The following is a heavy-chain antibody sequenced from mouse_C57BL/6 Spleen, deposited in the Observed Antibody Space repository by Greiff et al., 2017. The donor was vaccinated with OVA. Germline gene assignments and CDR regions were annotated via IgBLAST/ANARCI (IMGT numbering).Heavy chain of an antibody. V-gene: IGHV1-39*01. CDR3: ASPYYGSSYSPWFAY. D-gene: IGHD1-1*01. CDR1: GYSFTDYN. CDR2: INPNYGTT. J-gene: IGHJ3*01. Sequence: EVQLQESGPELVKPGASVKISCKASGYSFTDYNMNWVKQSNGKSLEWIGVINPNYGTTSYNQKFKGKATLTVDQSSSTAYMQLNSLTSEDSAVYYCASPYYGSSYSPWFAYWGQGTLVTVSA.